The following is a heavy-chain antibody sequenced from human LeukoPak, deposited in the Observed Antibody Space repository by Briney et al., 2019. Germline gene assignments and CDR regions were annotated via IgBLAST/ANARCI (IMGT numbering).Heavy chain of an antibody. D-gene: IGHD3-22*01. J-gene: IGHJ4*02. CDR3: ARDSIGYSYSSGYAVFDY. CDR2: ISYDGSNK. CDR1: GFTFSSYA. Sequence: GGSLRLSCAASGFTFSSYAMPWVRQAPGKGLEWVAVISYDGSNKYYADSVKGRFTISRDNSKNTLYLQMNSLRAEDTAVYYCARDSIGYSYSSGYAVFDYWGQGTLVTVSS. V-gene: IGHV3-30-3*01.